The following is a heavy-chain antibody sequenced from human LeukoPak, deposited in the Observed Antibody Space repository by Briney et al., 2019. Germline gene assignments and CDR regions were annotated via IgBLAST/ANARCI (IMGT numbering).Heavy chain of an antibody. CDR3: AGDYNFLTGLNY. V-gene: IGHV3-73*01. CDR2: IGRQGDSDAR. D-gene: IGHD3-9*01. Sequence: TGGSLRLSWPAYALTFTGYGIHWARQASGKGLDWHGRIGRQGDSDARRCAASLKGKFTISRVDSRNTAYRQMNSLKTEDAAVYYCAGDYNFLTGLNYWGQGTLVTVSS. J-gene: IGHJ4*02. CDR1: ALTFTGYG.